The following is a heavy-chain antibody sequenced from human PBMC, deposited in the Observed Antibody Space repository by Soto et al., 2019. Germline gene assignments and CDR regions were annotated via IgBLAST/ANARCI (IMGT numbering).Heavy chain of an antibody. Sequence: GVSLRLSCAASGFTYSSYEMNWVRQAPGKGLEWVSYISSSGTTIYYADSVRGRFTISRDNAKNSLYLQMNSLRAEDTALYFCARDSYCSGATCNLPNNLDYWGQGTLVTVSS. CDR2: ISSSGTTI. V-gene: IGHV3-48*03. CDR1: GFTYSSYE. J-gene: IGHJ4*02. D-gene: IGHD2-15*01. CDR3: ARDSYCSGATCNLPNNLDY.